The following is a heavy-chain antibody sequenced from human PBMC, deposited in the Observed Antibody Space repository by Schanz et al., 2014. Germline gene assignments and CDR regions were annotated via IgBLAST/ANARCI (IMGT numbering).Heavy chain of an antibody. CDR2: ISGSSRTI. Sequence: VQLVESGGGVVQPGGSLRLSCAASGFGFSSYSMNWVRQAPGKGLEWVSYISGSSRTIYYADSMKGRFTVSRDNAENALYLEMNSLRAEDTALYYCARDRRNADLDYWGQGTLVTVSS. J-gene: IGHJ4*02. CDR3: ARDRRNADLDY. CDR1: GFGFSSYS. D-gene: IGHD1-1*01. V-gene: IGHV3-48*01.